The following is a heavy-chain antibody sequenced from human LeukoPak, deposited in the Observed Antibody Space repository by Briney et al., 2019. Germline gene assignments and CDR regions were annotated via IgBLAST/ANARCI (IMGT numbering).Heavy chain of an antibody. J-gene: IGHJ6*03. Sequence: GGSLRLSCAASGFTFSSYWMHWVRQAPGKGLVWVSRINSDGSSTSYADSVKGRFTISRDNAKNTLYLQMNSLRVEDTAVYYCARCIYDFWSGSGHMDVWGKGTTVTVSS. V-gene: IGHV3-74*01. D-gene: IGHD3-3*01. CDR1: GFTFSSYW. CDR3: ARCIYDFWSGSGHMDV. CDR2: INSDGSST.